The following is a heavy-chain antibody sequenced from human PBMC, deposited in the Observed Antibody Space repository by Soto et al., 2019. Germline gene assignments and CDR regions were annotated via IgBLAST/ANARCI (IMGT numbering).Heavy chain of an antibody. CDR1: GFTFSDYA. D-gene: IGHD6-19*01. CDR2: VSHDGRNT. CDR3: AKGGRQWLVTSGFNY. Sequence: VQLVESGGGVVQPGRSLRLSCAASGFTFSDYAMHWVRQAPGQGLEWVAVVSHDGRNTHYADAVKGRFTISRDSSKNTVSLEMTGLRAEDTAVDYCAKGGRQWLVTSGFNYWGQGALVTVSS. V-gene: IGHV3-30*18. J-gene: IGHJ4*02.